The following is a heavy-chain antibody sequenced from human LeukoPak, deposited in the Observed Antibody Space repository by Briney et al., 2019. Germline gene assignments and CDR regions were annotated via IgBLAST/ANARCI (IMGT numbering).Heavy chain of an antibody. CDR3: ARDEAQIFGVDISYYYGMDV. D-gene: IGHD3-3*01. V-gene: IGHV1-46*01. Sequence: ASVKVSCKASGYTFTSYYMHWVRQAPGQGLEWMGIINPSGGSTSYAQKFQGRVTMTRDTSTSTVYMELSSLRSEDTAVYYCARDEAQIFGVDISYYYGMDVWGQGTTVTVSS. J-gene: IGHJ6*02. CDR1: GYTFTSYY. CDR2: INPSGGST.